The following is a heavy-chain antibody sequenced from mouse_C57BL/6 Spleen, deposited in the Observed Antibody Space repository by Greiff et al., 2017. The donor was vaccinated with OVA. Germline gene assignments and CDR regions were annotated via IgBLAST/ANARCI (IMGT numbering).Heavy chain of an antibody. CDR3: ARGGYYYAMDY. D-gene: IGHD2-2*01. V-gene: IGHV1-81*01. CDR1: GYTFTSYG. J-gene: IGHJ4*01. CDR2: IYPRSGNT. Sequence: QVQLKQSGAELARPGASVKLSCKASGYTFTSYGISWVKQRTGQGLEWIGEIYPRSGNTYYNEKFKGKATLTADKSSSTAYMELRSLTSEDSAVYFCARGGYYYAMDYWGQGTSVTVSS.